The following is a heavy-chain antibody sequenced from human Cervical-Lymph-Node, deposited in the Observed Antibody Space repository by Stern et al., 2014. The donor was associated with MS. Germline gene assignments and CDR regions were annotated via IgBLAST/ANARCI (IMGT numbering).Heavy chain of an antibody. V-gene: IGHV3-23*04. CDR1: GFTFSTDP. CDR2: IGATGINT. J-gene: IGHJ4*02. Sequence: EVQLVESGGGLVQPGGSQRLSCAASGFTFSTDPMSWVRQAPGEGLEWVSAIGATGINTYYADSVKGRFTISRDNSKNPLYLKMSDLRAEDTAIYYCAKGPRDGYNSLDFWGQGTLVTVSS. CDR3: AKGPRDGYNSLDF. D-gene: IGHD5-24*01.